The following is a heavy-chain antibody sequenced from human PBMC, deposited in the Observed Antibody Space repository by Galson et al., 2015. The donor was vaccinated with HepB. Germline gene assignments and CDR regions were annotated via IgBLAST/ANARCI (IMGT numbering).Heavy chain of an antibody. Sequence: SLRLSCAASGFTFSNYWMHWVRQAPGKGLVWLSRISGDATGTSYADSVKGRFSISRDNAKDTLYLQMSSLRVEDTAVYYCARVPAEQPGKGIDYWGQGALVTVSS. J-gene: IGHJ4*02. CDR3: ARVPAEQPGKGIDY. CDR2: ISGDATGT. V-gene: IGHV3-74*01. D-gene: IGHD4-23*01. CDR1: GFTFSNYW.